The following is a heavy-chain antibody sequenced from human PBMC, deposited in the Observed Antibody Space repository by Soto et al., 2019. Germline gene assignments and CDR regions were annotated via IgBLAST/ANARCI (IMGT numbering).Heavy chain of an antibody. V-gene: IGHV1-8*01. D-gene: IGHD3-16*01. CDR3: ARDFWGSQPDDAFDI. J-gene: IGHJ3*02. CDR1: GYTFTIYD. Sequence: ASVKVSCKASGYTFTIYDINWVLQATGQGLEWMGWMSPNSGNTGSAQKFQGRVTMTRNTSISTAYMELSSLRSEDTAVYYCARDFWGSQPDDAFDIWGQGTMVTVSS. CDR2: MSPNSGNT.